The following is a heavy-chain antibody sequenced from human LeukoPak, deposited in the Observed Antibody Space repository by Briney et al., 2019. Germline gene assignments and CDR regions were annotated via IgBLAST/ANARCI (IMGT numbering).Heavy chain of an antibody. Sequence: GGSLRLSCAASGFTFNSYGMHWVRQAPGKGLEWAAFIRFDASNKYYADSVKGRFTISRDNSMNTLYLQMNSLRAEDAAVYYCAKDYGLTGTGGAWLDPWGQGTLVTVSS. CDR1: GFTFNSYG. V-gene: IGHV3-30*02. CDR3: AKDYGLTGTGGAWLDP. J-gene: IGHJ5*02. CDR2: IRFDASNK. D-gene: IGHD1-20*01.